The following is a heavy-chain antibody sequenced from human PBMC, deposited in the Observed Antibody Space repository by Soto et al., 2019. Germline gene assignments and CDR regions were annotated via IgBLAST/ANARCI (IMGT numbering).Heavy chain of an antibody. CDR1: GSTFTNYA. CDR2: SSGSGSGGST. D-gene: IGHD4-4*01. Sequence: GGSLRLSCAASGSTFTNYAMTWVRQAPGKGLEWVSISSGSGSGGSTNYADSVKGRFTISRDNSKNTLYLQMNSLRVEDTAVYYCAKDRDDYRNYVFDYWGQGTLVTVSS. J-gene: IGHJ4*02. V-gene: IGHV3-23*01. CDR3: AKDRDDYRNYVFDY.